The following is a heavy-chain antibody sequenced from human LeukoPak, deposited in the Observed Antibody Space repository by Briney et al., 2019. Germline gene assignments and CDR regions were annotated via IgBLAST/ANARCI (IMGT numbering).Heavy chain of an antibody. V-gene: IGHV4-59*11. J-gene: IGHJ4*02. CDR3: ARSSDYYDSSGYYGGTHFDY. CDR2: MYYSGNT. CDR1: GGSISSHY. D-gene: IGHD3-22*01. Sequence: SETLSLTCTVSGGSISSHYWSWIRQPPGKGLERIGYMYYSGNTNYNPSLKSRVTMSVDTSKNQFSLKLSSVTPADTAVYYCARSSDYYDSSGYYGGTHFDYWGQGTLVTVSS.